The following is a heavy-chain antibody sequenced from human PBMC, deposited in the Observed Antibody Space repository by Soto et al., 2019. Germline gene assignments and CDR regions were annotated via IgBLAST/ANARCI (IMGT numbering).Heavy chain of an antibody. J-gene: IGHJ6*02. CDR3: AAGGGYPPPYYYYGMDV. CDR2: IVVGSGNT. D-gene: IGHD3-16*02. CDR1: GFTFTSSA. Sequence: SVKVSCKASGFTFTSSAVQWVRQARGQRLEWIGWIVVGSGNTYYAQKFQERVTITRDMSTSTAYMELSSLRSEDTAVYYCAAGGGYPPPYYYYGMDVWGQGTTVTVSS. V-gene: IGHV1-58*01.